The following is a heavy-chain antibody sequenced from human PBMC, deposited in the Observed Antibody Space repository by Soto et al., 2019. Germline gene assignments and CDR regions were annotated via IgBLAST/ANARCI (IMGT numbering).Heavy chain of an antibody. CDR3: ARESHDILTGPPWVWYFDL. V-gene: IGHV4-34*01. CDR1: GGSFSGYY. D-gene: IGHD3-9*01. Sequence: QVQLQQWGAGPLRPLETLSLTCGVSGGSFSGYYWAWIRQSPGKGLEWIGEINDRGAINYNPSLKSRFSISVDTSKNHYSLNLGSVTAADTAVYYCARESHDILTGPPWVWYFDLCGRGTLVTVSS. CDR2: INDRGAI. J-gene: IGHJ2*01.